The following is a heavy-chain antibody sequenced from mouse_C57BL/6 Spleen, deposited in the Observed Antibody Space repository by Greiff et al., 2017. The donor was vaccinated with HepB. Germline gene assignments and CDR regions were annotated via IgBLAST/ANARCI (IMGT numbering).Heavy chain of an antibody. CDR3: TTINYGNYWGAMDY. J-gene: IGHJ4*01. Sequence: EVQLQQSGAELVRPGASVKLSCTASGFNIKDYYMHWVKQRPEQGLEWIGRIDPEDGDTEYAPKFQGKATMTADTSSNTAYLQLSSLTSEDTAVYYCTTINYGNYWGAMDYWGQGTSVTVSS. CDR1: GFNIKDYY. CDR2: IDPEDGDT. V-gene: IGHV14-1*01. D-gene: IGHD2-1*01.